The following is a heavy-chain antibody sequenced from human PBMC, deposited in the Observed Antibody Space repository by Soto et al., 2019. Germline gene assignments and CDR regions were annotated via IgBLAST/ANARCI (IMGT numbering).Heavy chain of an antibody. V-gene: IGHV3-33*01. Sequence: GGSLRLSCAASGFTFSSYGMHWVRQAPCKGLEWVAVIWYDGSNKYYADSVKGRFTISRDNSKNTLYLQMNSLRAEDTAVYYCARDTGYCTNGVCGYYYYGMDVWGQGTTVTVSS. CDR2: IWYDGSNK. J-gene: IGHJ6*02. D-gene: IGHD2-8*01. CDR1: GFTFSSYG. CDR3: ARDTGYCTNGVCGYYYYGMDV.